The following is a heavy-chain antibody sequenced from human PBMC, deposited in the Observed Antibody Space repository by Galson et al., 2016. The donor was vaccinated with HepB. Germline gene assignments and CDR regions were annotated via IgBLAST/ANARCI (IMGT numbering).Heavy chain of an antibody. Sequence: SETLSLTCNVSGGSISSQSYYWSWIRQPPGKGLEWIGYIYYSGSTHYNPSLKSRVAISVDTSKNQFSLKLTSVTAADTAVYYCARALREQWLVLTGYFDLWGRGTLVTVSS. V-gene: IGHV4-61*01. CDR2: IYYSGST. CDR1: GGSISSQSYY. CDR3: ARALREQWLVLTGYFDL. D-gene: IGHD6-19*01. J-gene: IGHJ2*01.